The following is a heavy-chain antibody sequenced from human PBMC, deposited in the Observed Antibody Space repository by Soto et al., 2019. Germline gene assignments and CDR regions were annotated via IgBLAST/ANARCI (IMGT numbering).Heavy chain of an antibody. CDR2: VKGDGSDT. V-gene: IGHV3-74*01. D-gene: IGHD6-19*01. Sequence: GGSLRLSCAASVFTFSSYWMHWVRQAPGKGLVWVSRVKGDGSDTTYADSVKGRFTISRDNTKNTLYLQMNSLRPEDTAVYYCARAQWLADDAFDIWGHGTMVTVSS. J-gene: IGHJ3*02. CDR1: VFTFSSYW. CDR3: ARAQWLADDAFDI.